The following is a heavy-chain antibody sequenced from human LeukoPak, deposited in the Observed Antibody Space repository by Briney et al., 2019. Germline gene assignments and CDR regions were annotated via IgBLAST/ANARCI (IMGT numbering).Heavy chain of an antibody. CDR1: GGSISSYY. CDR3: ARSALGDGYNWAYYFDY. CDR2: IYYSGST. J-gene: IGHJ4*02. D-gene: IGHD5-24*01. V-gene: IGHV4-59*08. Sequence: SETLSLTCTVSGGSISSYYWSWIRQPPGKGLEWIGYIYYSGSTNYNPSLKSRVTISVDTSKNQFSLKLSPVTAADTAVYYCARSALGDGYNWAYYFDYWGQGTLVTVSS.